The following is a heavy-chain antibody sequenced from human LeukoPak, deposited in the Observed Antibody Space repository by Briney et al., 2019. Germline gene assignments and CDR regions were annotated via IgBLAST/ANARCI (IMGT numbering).Heavy chain of an antibody. CDR2: IIPIFGTA. D-gene: IGHD2-2*02. Sequence: SVKVSCKASGGTFSSYAISWVRQAPGQGLEWMGGIIPIFGTANYAQKFQGRVTITADESTSTAYMELSSLRSEDTAVYYCARSALGYCSSTSCYRDRYRAFVIWGQGTMVTVSS. V-gene: IGHV1-69*01. J-gene: IGHJ3*02. CDR1: GGTFSSYA. CDR3: ARSALGYCSSTSCYRDRYRAFVI.